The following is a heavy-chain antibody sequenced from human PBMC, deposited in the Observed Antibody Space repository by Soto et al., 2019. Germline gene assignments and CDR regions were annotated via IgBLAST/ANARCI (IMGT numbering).Heavy chain of an antibody. Sequence: GGSLRLSCAASGFTFSNAWMSWVRQAPGKGLEWVGRIKSKTDGGTSDYAAPVKGRVTIKRDDSKNTLYLQMNSLKTDDSAVYYCSSDGRAARARDYWGQGTLVTVSS. V-gene: IGHV3-15*01. CDR2: IKSKTDGGTS. J-gene: IGHJ4*02. CDR3: SSDGRAARARDY. D-gene: IGHD6-6*01. CDR1: GFTFSNAW.